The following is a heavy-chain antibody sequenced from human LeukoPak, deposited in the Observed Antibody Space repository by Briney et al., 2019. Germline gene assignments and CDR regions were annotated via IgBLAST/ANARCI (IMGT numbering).Heavy chain of an antibody. D-gene: IGHD4/OR15-4a*01. CDR2: IYHSGST. V-gene: IGHV4-30-2*01. CDR3: AREGARGPYYFDY. Sequence: TLSLTCAVSGGSISSGGYSWSWIRQPPGKGLEWIGYIYHSGSTYYNPSLKSRVTISVDRSKNQFSLKLSSVTAADTAVYYCAREGARGPYYFDYWGQGTLVTVSS. CDR1: GGSISSGGYS. J-gene: IGHJ4*02.